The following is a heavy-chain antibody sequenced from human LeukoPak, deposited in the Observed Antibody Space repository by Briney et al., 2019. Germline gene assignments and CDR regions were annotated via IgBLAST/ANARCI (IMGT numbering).Heavy chain of an antibody. Sequence: SVTVSFKASGGTFSSYAISWVRQAPGQGLEWMGGIIPIFGTANYAQKFQRRVTITADESMSTAYMELSSLRSEDTAVYYCAREDGIAAAGYYFDYWGQGTLVTVSS. J-gene: IGHJ4*02. V-gene: IGHV1-69*01. CDR2: IIPIFGTA. CDR1: GGTFSSYA. CDR3: AREDGIAAAGYYFDY. D-gene: IGHD6-13*01.